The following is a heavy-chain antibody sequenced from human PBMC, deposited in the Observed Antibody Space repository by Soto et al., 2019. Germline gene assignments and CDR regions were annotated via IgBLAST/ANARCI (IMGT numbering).Heavy chain of an antibody. CDR3: AKARAQYYDFWSGYPVDY. CDR2: VASKPEGYTT. Sequence: GGSLRLSCAASGYTFSDTAIHWVRQAPGKGLEWVGRVASKPEGYTTTYGASVKGRFTISRDNSKNTLYLQMNSLRAEDTAVYYCAKARAQYYDFWSGYPVDYWGQGTLVTVSS. D-gene: IGHD3-3*01. J-gene: IGHJ4*02. CDR1: GYTFSDTA. V-gene: IGHV3-73*01.